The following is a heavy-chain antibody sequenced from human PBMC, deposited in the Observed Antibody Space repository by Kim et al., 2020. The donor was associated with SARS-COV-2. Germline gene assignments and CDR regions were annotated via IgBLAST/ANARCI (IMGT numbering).Heavy chain of an antibody. V-gene: IGHV5-10-1*01. J-gene: IGHJ5*02. CDR1: GYTFVNNW. Sequence: GESLKISCKGSGYTFVNNWITWVCQMPGKGLEWMGRINPSDSTTDYSPSFQGHVSISADTSTRTAYLQWSSLKASDTAMYYCLRGNGWFDPWGQGTLVTV. D-gene: IGHD1-1*01. CDR3: LRGNGWFDP. CDR2: INPSDSTT.